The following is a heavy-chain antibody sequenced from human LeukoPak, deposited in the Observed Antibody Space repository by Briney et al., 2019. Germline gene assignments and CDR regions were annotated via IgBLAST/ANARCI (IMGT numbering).Heavy chain of an antibody. CDR2: INPNSGGT. CDR1: GYTFTGYY. D-gene: IGHD3-16*01. V-gene: IGHV1-2*02. CDR3: ARNMITFGAPYYYYGMDV. J-gene: IGHJ6*02. Sequence: ASVKVSCKAPGYTFTGYYMHWVRQAPGQGLEWMGWINPNSGGTNYAQKFQGRVTMTRDTSISTAYMELSRLRSDDTAVYYCARNMITFGAPYYYYGMDVWGQGTTVTVSS.